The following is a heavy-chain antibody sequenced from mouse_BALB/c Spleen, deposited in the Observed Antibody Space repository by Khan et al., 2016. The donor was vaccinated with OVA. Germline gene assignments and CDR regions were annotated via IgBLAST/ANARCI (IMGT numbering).Heavy chain of an antibody. J-gene: IGHJ2*01. Sequence: VQLKESGPELVRPGASVKISCKASGYSFTGYFMNWVMQSHGKSLEWIGRINPHIGETFYNQRFKDKATLTVDESSNTAHMELRSLASEDSAVYCWTRIERSDFDYWGQGTTLTVSS. CDR3: TRIERSDFDY. D-gene: IGHD1-1*01. CDR2: INPHIGET. CDR1: GYSFTGYF. V-gene: IGHV1-20*02.